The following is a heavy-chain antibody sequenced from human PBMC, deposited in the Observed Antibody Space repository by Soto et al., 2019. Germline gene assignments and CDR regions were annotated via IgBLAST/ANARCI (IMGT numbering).Heavy chain of an antibody. CDR3: ATGHYYDSSLDY. D-gene: IGHD3-22*01. CDR1: GGSISSGGYY. V-gene: IGHV4-31*03. CDR2: IYYSGST. Sequence: QVQLQESGPGLVKPSQTLSLTCTVSGGSISSGGYYWSWIRQHPGKGLEWIGYIYYSGSTYYNPSLKSRVTISVDTXXNQXSLKLSSVTAAXTAVYYCATGHYYDSSLDYWGQGTLVTVSS. J-gene: IGHJ4*02.